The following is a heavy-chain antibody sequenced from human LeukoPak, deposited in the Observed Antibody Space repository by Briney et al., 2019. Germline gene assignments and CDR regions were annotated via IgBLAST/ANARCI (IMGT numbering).Heavy chain of an antibody. J-gene: IGHJ4*02. Sequence: GGSLRLSCAGSGFTFDDYSMHWVRQAPGKGLEWVSGISWNSGTITYADSVKGRFTISRENAKNSLYLQMNSLRAEDTAVYYCAKDRELRSDFWSGYPGAPNALDYWGQGTLVTVSS. CDR2: ISWNSGTI. V-gene: IGHV3-9*01. D-gene: IGHD3-3*01. CDR1: GFTFDDYS. CDR3: AKDRELRSDFWSGYPGAPNALDY.